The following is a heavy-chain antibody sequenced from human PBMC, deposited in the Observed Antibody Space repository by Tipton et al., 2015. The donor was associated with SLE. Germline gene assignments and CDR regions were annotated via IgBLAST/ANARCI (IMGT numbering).Heavy chain of an antibody. CDR2: IYYSGNT. J-gene: IGHJ3*02. CDR3: ASHHCGDCYQGPYAFDI. Sequence: TLSLTCTVSGGSISSYYWSWVRQPPGKGLEWIGYIYYSGNTNYNPSLKSRVTISADTSKNQFSLKLSSVTAADTAVYYWASHHCGDCYQGPYAFDIWGQGTMVTVSS. V-gene: IGHV4-59*01. CDR1: GGSISSYY. D-gene: IGHD2-21*01.